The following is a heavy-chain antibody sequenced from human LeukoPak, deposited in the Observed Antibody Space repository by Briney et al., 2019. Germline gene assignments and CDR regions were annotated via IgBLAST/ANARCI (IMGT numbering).Heavy chain of an antibody. CDR3: ARAGAGNEYVGLFDY. CDR2: IYYTGSI. D-gene: IGHD3-16*01. CDR1: GGSMSSYY. Sequence: SETLSLTCTVSGGSMSSYYWIWIRQPPGKGLEWIGYIYYTGSINYNPSLKSRVTISVDTSKNQFSLKLSSVTAADTAVYYCARAGAGNEYVGLFDYWGQGKLVTVSS. J-gene: IGHJ4*02. V-gene: IGHV4-59*01.